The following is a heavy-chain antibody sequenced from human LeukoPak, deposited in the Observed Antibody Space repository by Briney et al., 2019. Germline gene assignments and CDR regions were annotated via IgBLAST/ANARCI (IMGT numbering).Heavy chain of an antibody. D-gene: IGHD3-10*01. CDR2: IDPKSGGT. CDR3: ARGSVQVRGVIIGGDYYYGMDV. CDR1: GYTFTDYY. V-gene: IGHV1-2*02. Sequence: GASVKVSCRASGYTFTDYYIHWVRQAPGQGLEWMGWIDPKSGGTNYAQRFQGRVTMTRDTSISTVYIELRSDDTAVYYCARGSVQVRGVIIGGDYYYGMDVWGQGTTVTVSS. J-gene: IGHJ6*02.